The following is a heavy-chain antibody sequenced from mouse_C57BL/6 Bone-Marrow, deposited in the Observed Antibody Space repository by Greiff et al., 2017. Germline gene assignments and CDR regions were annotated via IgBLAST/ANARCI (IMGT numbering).Heavy chain of an antibody. D-gene: IGHD2-5*01. V-gene: IGHV1-18*01. Sequence: VQLQPSGPELVKPGASVKIPCKASGYTFTDYNMDWVKQSHGKSLEWIGDINPNNGGTIYNQKFKGKATLTVDKSSSTAYMELRSLTSEDTAVYYCARTGDYSNYGELDYWGQGTTLTVSS. CDR3: ARTGDYSNYGELDY. J-gene: IGHJ2*01. CDR2: INPNNGGT. CDR1: GYTFTDYN.